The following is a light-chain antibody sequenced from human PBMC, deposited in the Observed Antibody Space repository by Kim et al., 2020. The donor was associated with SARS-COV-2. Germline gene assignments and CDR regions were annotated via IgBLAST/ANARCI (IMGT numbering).Light chain of an antibody. CDR3: AAWDDSLNSVV. Sequence: ELTQPPSASGTPGQRVTISCSGSSSNIGSNTVNWYQQLPGTAPKLLIYSNNQRPSGVPDRFSGSKSGTSASLAISGLQSEDEADYYCAAWDDSLNSVVFGGGTQLTVL. CDR2: SNN. J-gene: IGLJ2*01. V-gene: IGLV1-44*01. CDR1: SSNIGSNT.